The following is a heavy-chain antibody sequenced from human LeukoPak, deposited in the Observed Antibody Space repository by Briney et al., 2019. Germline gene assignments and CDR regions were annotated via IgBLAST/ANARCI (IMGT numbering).Heavy chain of an antibody. Sequence: GGSLRLSCTVSGFTVSSNSMSWVRQAPGKGLEWVSYISSSGSTIYYADSVKGRFTISRDNAKNSLYLQMNSLRAEDTAVYYCARGLWPPGTADYWGQGTLVTVSS. CDR3: ARGLWPPGTADY. D-gene: IGHD3-10*01. CDR1: GFTVSSNS. J-gene: IGHJ4*02. CDR2: ISSSGSTI. V-gene: IGHV3-48*04.